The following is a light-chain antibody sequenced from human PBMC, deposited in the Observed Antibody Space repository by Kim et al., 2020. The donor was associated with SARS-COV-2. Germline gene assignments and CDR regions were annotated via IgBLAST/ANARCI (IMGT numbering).Light chain of an antibody. Sequence: VTPKEKVTITCRASQSIGDSIHWYQQKPDQSPKLLIKDASQSVSGVPSRFSGSGSGTDFTLTIKGLEAEDAAAYYCHQSNTLPRTFGQGTKVDIK. V-gene: IGKV6D-21*02. CDR3: HQSNTLPRT. CDR1: QSIGDS. J-gene: IGKJ1*01. CDR2: DAS.